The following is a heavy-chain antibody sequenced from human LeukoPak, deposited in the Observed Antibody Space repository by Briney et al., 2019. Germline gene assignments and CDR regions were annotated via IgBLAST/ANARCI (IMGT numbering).Heavy chain of an antibody. Sequence: PGGSLRLSCAASGFTFSSYAMSWVRQTPGKGLEWVSFISDSGNNTYYADSVKGRFTISRDNSKNTLYLQMNSLRAEDTAVYYCAKDSVRFLEWLLYDYWGQGTLVTVSS. CDR3: AKDSVRFLEWLLYDY. V-gene: IGHV3-23*01. CDR1: GFTFSSYA. J-gene: IGHJ4*02. CDR2: ISDSGNNT. D-gene: IGHD3-3*01.